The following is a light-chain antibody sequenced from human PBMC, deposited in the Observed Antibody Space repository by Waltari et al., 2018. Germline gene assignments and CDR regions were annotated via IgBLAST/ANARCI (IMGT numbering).Light chain of an antibody. V-gene: IGLV3-25*03. CDR3: QSTDSSGTLRV. CDR1: ALTNQY. Sequence: SYELTQPPSVSVSPGQTARITCSGDALTNQYAYWYQQKPGQAPVLVIYKDNERPSGIPERFSGSGSGTTVTLTISGVQAEDEVDYYCQSTDSSGTLRVFGGGTYLTVL. J-gene: IGLJ3*02. CDR2: KDN.